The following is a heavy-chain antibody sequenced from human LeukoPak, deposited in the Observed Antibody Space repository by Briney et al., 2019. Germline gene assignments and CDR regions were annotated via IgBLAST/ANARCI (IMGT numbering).Heavy chain of an antibody. D-gene: IGHD2-8*01. CDR3: AKDRCSNGIGCYYYYMDV. CDR2: IRYDGSNK. J-gene: IGHJ6*03. CDR1: GFTFSSYA. Sequence: QAGGSLRLSCAASGFTFSSYAMSWVRQAPGKGLEWVAFIRYDGSNKYYADSVKGRFTISRDNSKNTLYLQMNSLRAEDTAVYYCAKDRCSNGIGCYYYYMDVWGKGTTVTISS. V-gene: IGHV3-30*02.